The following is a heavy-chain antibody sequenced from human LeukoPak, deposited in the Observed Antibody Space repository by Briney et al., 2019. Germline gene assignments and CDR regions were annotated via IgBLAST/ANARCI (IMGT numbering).Heavy chain of an antibody. CDR2: MNPKSGNT. V-gene: IGHV1-8*01. CDR3: AGGSTVDTVAVPLKY. Sequence: ASVKVSCTASGYTFTSYDINWVRQATGQGLEWMGWMNPKSGNTDYARKFQGRVTMTMSTSVGTAYMELSSLRSVDTAVYDCAGGSTVDTVAVPLKYWGQGTLVSVSS. CDR1: GYTFTSYD. J-gene: IGHJ4*02. D-gene: IGHD5-12*01.